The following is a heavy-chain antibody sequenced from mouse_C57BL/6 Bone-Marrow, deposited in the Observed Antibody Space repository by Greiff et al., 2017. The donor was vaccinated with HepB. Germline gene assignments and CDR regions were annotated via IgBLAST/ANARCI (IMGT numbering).Heavy chain of an antibody. CDR1: GFTFSDYY. Sequence: DVKLVESGGGLVQPGGSLKLSCAASGFTFSDYYMYWVRQTPGKRLEWVAYISNGGGSTYYPDTVKGRFTISRDNAKNTLYLQMSGLKSEDTAMYYCARHYPAYFDYWGQGTTLTVSS. CDR3: ARHYPAYFDY. CDR2: ISNGGGST. V-gene: IGHV5-12*01. J-gene: IGHJ2*01.